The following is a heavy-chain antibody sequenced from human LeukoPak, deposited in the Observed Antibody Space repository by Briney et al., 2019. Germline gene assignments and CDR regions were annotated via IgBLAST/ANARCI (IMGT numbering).Heavy chain of an antibody. CDR1: GYSFTSYW. V-gene: IGHV5-10-1*01. J-gene: IGHJ4*02. Sequence: GESLKTSCKGSGYSFTSYWISWVRQMPGKGLEWMGRIDPSDSYTNYSPSFQGHVTISADKSISTAYLQWSSLKASDTAMYYCARQSPGYCSGGSCRSFDYWGQGSLVTVSS. D-gene: IGHD2-15*01. CDR3: ARQSPGYCSGGSCRSFDY. CDR2: IDPSDSYT.